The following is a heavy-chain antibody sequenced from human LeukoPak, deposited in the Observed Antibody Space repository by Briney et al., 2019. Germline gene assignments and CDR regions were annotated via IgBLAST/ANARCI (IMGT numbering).Heavy chain of an antibody. D-gene: IGHD3-10*01. CDR1: GFTFSNYG. CDR3: AKGSSVLLWFGESFLDY. J-gene: IGHJ4*02. Sequence: GALRLSCADSGFTFSNYGMSWVRQTPGKGLEWVSSISGSGGSTYYADYVKGRFTISRDNSKNTLYLQMNSLRAEDTAVYYRAKGSSVLLWFGESFLDYWGQGTLVTVSS. V-gene: IGHV3-23*01. CDR2: ISGSGGST.